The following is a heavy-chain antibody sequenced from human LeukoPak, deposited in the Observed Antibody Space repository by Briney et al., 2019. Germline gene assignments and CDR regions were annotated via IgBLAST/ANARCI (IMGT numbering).Heavy chain of an antibody. CDR3: AKAVITAPLVGS. CDR1: GYSFSGSY. Sequence: GASVKVSCKASGYSFSGSYIHWVRQAPGQGLEWMGWINPSSGDTRSAPKFEGRVTVTKDTSINTAYMELNRLTSDDTAVYYCAKAVITAPLVGSWGQGTPITVSS. J-gene: IGHJ5*01. V-gene: IGHV1-2*02. D-gene: IGHD1-20*01. CDR2: INPSSGDT.